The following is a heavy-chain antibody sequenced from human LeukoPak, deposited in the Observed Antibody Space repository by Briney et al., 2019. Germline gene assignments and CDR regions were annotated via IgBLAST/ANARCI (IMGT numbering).Heavy chain of an antibody. Sequence: GGSLRLSCAASGFTFSNAWMNWVRQAPGKGLEWVGRIKSKADGGTTDYAAPVKGRFTISRDDSKNMVYLQMNSLKTEDTAVYYCTTDPSDGLAAPPDCWGQGTLVTVSS. D-gene: IGHD5-18*01. CDR1: GFTFSNAW. CDR3: TTDPSDGLAAPPDC. CDR2: IKSKADGGTT. J-gene: IGHJ4*02. V-gene: IGHV3-15*01.